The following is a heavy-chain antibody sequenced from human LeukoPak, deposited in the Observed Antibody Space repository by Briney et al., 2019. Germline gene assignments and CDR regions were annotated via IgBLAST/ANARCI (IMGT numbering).Heavy chain of an antibody. J-gene: IGHJ4*02. Sequence: SETLSLTCTVSGGSISSYYWSWIRQPLGKGLEWIGYIYYSGSTNYNPSLKSRVTISVDTSKNQFSLKLSSVTAADTAVYYCARGLISYDFWSGYFDYWGQGTLVTVSS. V-gene: IGHV4-59*01. D-gene: IGHD3-3*01. CDR3: ARGLISYDFWSGYFDY. CDR2: IYYSGST. CDR1: GGSISSYY.